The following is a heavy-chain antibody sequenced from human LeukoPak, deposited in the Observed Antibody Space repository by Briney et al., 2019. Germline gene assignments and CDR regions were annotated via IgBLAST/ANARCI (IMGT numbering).Heavy chain of an antibody. Sequence: SETLSHTCTVSGGSIGTYYWSWVRQSPGTGLEWIGYIYVTGTRYNPYLQSRVTISVDRSRNQFFLKMTSVTAADTAVYYCARHIGGGIEDMDVWGRGTKVTVSS. J-gene: IGHJ6*03. D-gene: IGHD3-16*02. V-gene: IGHV4-59*08. CDR3: ARHIGGGIEDMDV. CDR2: IYVTGT. CDR1: GGSIGTYY.